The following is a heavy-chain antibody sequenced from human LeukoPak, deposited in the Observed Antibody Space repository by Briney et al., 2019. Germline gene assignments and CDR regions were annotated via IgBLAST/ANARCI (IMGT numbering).Heavy chain of an antibody. D-gene: IGHD1-7*01. CDR1: GGSISSYY. V-gene: IGHV4-59*01. J-gene: IGHJ4*02. Sequence: SETLSLTCTVSGGSISSYYWSWIRQPPGKGLEWIGYIYYSGSAKYNPSLKSRVTISVDTSKNQFSLKLSSVTAADTAVYYCARVPPGTSHFDYWGQGTLVTVSS. CDR3: ARVPPGTSHFDY. CDR2: IYYSGSA.